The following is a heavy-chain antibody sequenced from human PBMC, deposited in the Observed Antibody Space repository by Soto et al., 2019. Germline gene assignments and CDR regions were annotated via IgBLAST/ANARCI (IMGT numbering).Heavy chain of an antibody. CDR3: AKDPVGIAVAGVYWYFDL. Sequence: GGSLRLSCAASGFTFGSYAMSWVRQAPGKGLEWVSALSGSGDSTYYADSVKGRFTISRDNSKNTLYLQMNSLRAEDTAVYYCAKDPVGIAVAGVYWYFDLWGRGTLVTVSS. CDR1: GFTFGSYA. V-gene: IGHV3-23*01. J-gene: IGHJ2*01. CDR2: LSGSGDST. D-gene: IGHD6-19*01.